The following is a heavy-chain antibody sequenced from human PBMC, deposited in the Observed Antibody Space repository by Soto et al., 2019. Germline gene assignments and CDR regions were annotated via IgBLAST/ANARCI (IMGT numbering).Heavy chain of an antibody. CDR2: INPSGGST. V-gene: IGHV1-46*01. D-gene: IGHD3-22*01. Sequence: ASVKVSCKASGYTFTSYYMHWVRQAPGQGLEWMGIINPSGGSTSYAQKFQGRVTMTRDTSTSTVYMELSSLRSEDTAVYYCARVIVRTSYYDTSGYYLNYWGQGTLVTVSS. CDR3: ARVIVRTSYYDTSGYYLNY. CDR1: GYTFTSYY. J-gene: IGHJ4*02.